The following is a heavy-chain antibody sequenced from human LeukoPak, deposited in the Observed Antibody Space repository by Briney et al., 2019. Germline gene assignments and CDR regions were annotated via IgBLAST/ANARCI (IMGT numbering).Heavy chain of an antibody. J-gene: IGHJ4*02. V-gene: IGHV1-18*01. D-gene: IGHD3-10*01. CDR3: AKDPHYYGSGSRGFAY. Sequence: GASVKVSCKASGYTFTSYGISWVRQAPGQGLEWMGWISAYNGNTNYAHKLQGRVTMTTDTSTSTAYMELGRLRSGHPGVYYWAKDPHYYGSGSRGFAYWDQGTLVTVSS. CDR2: ISAYNGNT. CDR1: GYTFTSYG.